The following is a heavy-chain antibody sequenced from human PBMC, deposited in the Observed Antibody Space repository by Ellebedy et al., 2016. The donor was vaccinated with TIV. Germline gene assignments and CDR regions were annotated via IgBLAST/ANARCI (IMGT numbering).Heavy chain of an antibody. CDR3: ARGLAGAYGGDFDY. CDR1: GFTFGTYA. V-gene: IGHV3-30*04. CDR2: ISYDGRTE. J-gene: IGHJ4*02. D-gene: IGHD1-26*01. Sequence: GESLKISCKASGFTFGTYAMHWVRQAPGKGLEWVAVISYDGRTEFYADSVKGRFTISRDNSKNTLYLQMNRLRPEDTDVYYCARGLAGAYGGDFDYWGQGTLVTVSS.